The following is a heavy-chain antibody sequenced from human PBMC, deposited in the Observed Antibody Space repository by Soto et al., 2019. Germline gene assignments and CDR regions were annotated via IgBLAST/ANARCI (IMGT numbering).Heavy chain of an antibody. D-gene: IGHD3-22*01. J-gene: IGHJ3*02. Sequence: GSLRLSCAASGFTFSSYDMHWVRQATGKGLEWVSAIGTAGDTYYPGSVKGRFTISRENAKNSLYLQMNSLRAEDTAVYYCARGYYDVGAFDIWGQGTMVTVSS. CDR1: GFTFSSYD. CDR3: ARGYYDVGAFDI. CDR2: IGTAGDT. V-gene: IGHV3-13*01.